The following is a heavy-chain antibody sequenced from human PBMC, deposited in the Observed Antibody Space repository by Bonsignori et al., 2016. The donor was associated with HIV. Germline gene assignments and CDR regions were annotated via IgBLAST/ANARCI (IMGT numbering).Heavy chain of an antibody. V-gene: IGHV1-18*01. CDR2: ISAYNGNT. D-gene: IGHD6-6*01. J-gene: IGHJ6*03. Sequence: ASVKVSCKASGYTFTSYGISWVRQAPGQGLEWMGWISAYNGNTNYAQKLQGRVTMTTDTSTSTAYMELRSLRSDDTAVYYCAREGGQLAYYYYYYMDVWGKGTTVTVSS. CDR3: AREGGQLAYYYYYYMDV. CDR1: GYTFTSYG.